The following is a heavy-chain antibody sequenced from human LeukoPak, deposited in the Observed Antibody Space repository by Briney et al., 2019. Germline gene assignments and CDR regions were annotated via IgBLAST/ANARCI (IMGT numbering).Heavy chain of an antibody. CDR3: ARGAMATTPFFDY. D-gene: IGHD5-24*01. J-gene: IGHJ4*02. Sequence: SETLSLTCTVSGGSISTYYWTWIRQPPGKGLEWIGYVYYTGSTNFNPSLKSRVTMSLDTSRNQFSLKLTSLTAADTAVYYCARGAMATTPFFDYWGQGTLVTVSS. CDR2: VYYTGST. V-gene: IGHV4-59*01. CDR1: GGSISTYY.